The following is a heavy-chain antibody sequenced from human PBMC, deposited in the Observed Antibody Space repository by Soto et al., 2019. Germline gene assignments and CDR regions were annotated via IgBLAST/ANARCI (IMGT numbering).Heavy chain of an antibody. V-gene: IGHV3-30*18. CDR3: AKDLTAGIVGATFYYYYYYGMDV. D-gene: IGHD1-26*01. CDR1: GFTFSGYG. J-gene: IGHJ6*02. CDR2: ISYDGSNK. Sequence: GGSLRLSCAASGFTFSGYGMHWVRQAPGKGLEWVAVISYDGSNKYYADSVKGRFTISRDNSKNTLYLQMNSLRAEDTAVYYCAKDLTAGIVGATFYYYYYYGMDVWGQGTTVTV.